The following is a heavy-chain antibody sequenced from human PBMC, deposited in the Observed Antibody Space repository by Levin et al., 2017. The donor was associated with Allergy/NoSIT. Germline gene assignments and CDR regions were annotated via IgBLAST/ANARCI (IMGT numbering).Heavy chain of an antibody. V-gene: IGHV1-2*02. Sequence: GESLKISCKASGYTFTGYYMHWVRQAPGQGLEWMGWINPNSGGTNYAQKFQGRVTMTRDTSISTAYMELSRLRSDDTAVYYCARRGYSYGYSWFDPWGQGTLVTVSS. D-gene: IGHD5-18*01. CDR1: GYTFTGYY. J-gene: IGHJ5*02. CDR3: ARRGYSYGYSWFDP. CDR2: INPNSGGT.